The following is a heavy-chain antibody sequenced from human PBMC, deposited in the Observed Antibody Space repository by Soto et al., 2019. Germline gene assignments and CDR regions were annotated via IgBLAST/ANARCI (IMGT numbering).Heavy chain of an antibody. CDR1: GYSFTNYW. CDR2: IYPDDSDT. D-gene: IGHD6-19*01. CDR3: ARPVPPGGSGWHRPSFDI. J-gene: IGHJ3*02. V-gene: IGHV5-51*01. Sequence: GESLKISCKGSGYSFTNYWIGWVRQMPGKGLEWMGFIYPDDSDTKYSPSFQGQVTISADKSITTAYLQWSSLKASDTAMYYCARPVPPGGSGWHRPSFDIWGQGTVVTVSS.